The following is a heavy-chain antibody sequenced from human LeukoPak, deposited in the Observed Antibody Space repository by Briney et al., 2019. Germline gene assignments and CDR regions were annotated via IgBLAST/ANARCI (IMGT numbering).Heavy chain of an antibody. CDR3: GRGESGGYFDY. D-gene: IGHD2-8*02. J-gene: IGHJ4*02. CDR1: LFTFTNYL. CDR2: IAPSVGAT. V-gene: IGHV1-46*01. Sequence: GASVKVSRKQFLFTFTNYLLHWVRQAPRQGVEWVGRIAPSVGATNYAQKFRGSVTQTRDTAPSTVYIELSSLGSDDPAIYYCGRGESGGYFDYWGQGTLVTVSS.